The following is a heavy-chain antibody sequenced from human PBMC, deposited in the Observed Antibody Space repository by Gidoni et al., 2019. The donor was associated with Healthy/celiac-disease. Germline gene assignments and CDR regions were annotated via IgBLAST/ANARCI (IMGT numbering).Heavy chain of an antibody. Sequence: QVQLVDSGGGVVQPGRSLRLSCAASGFTFSSYGMTCVRQAPGTGLAWVAVIWYDGSNKYYADSVKGRFTISRDNSKNTLYLQMNSLRAEDTAVYYCARAGAPYDFWSGYYTAPGAFDIWGQGTMVTVSS. CDR1: GFTFSSYG. V-gene: IGHV3-33*01. J-gene: IGHJ3*02. CDR2: IWYDGSNK. D-gene: IGHD3-3*01. CDR3: ARAGAPYDFWSGYYTAPGAFDI.